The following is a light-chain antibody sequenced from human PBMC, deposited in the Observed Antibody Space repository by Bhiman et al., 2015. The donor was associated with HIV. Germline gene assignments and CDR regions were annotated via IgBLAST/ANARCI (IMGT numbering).Light chain of an antibody. V-gene: IGLV3-25*03. CDR1: NIGSKS. CDR3: QSADNFGTYV. Sequence: SYELTQPPSVSVAPGKTARITCGGNNIGSKSVHWYQQKPGQAPVVIIYKDTERPSGIPARFSGSSSGTTVTLLISGVQAEDEADYYCQSADNFGTYVFGTGTKVTVL. CDR2: KDT. J-gene: IGLJ1*01.